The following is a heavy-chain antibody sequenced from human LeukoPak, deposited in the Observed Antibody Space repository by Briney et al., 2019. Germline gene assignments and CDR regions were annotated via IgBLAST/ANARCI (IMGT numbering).Heavy chain of an antibody. Sequence: GGSLRLSRRASGFTFSSYGLHGVRQAPGKGLEWVAFLWYDGNDKYYLDSVKGRFTISRDISKNTLHLQMNSLRPEDTAVYYCARHSIYTSSSGGLDYWGQGTLVTVSS. CDR1: GFTFSSYG. V-gene: IGHV3-30*02. CDR3: ARHSIYTSSSGGLDY. CDR2: LWYDGNDK. D-gene: IGHD6-6*01. J-gene: IGHJ4*02.